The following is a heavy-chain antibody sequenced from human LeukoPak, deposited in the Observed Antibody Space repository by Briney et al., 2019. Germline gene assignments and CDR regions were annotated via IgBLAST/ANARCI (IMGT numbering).Heavy chain of an antibody. D-gene: IGHD1-1*01. CDR2: INPSGGST. J-gene: IGHJ6*03. CDR1: GYTFTSYY. Sequence: ASVKVSCKASGYTFTSYYMHWVRQAPGQGLEWMGIINPSGGSTSYAQKLQGRVTMTTDTSTSTAYMELRSLRSDDTAVYYCARIGSSYYYYYMDVWGKGTTVTVSS. CDR3: ARIGSSYYYYYMDV. V-gene: IGHV1-46*01.